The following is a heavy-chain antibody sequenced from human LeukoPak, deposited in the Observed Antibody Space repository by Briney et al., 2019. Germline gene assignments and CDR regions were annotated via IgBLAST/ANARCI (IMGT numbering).Heavy chain of an antibody. CDR2: ISSGSDYI. CDR3: TRDRSLGMPRGFDY. V-gene: IGHV3-21*01. J-gene: IGHJ4*02. CDR1: GFTFSRYS. Sequence: GGSLRLSCAASGFTFSRYSMKWVHQAPGRRLEWVSTISSGSDYIYYADSIKGRFTISRDNGKNSLYLQMNSLRADDTAVYYCTRDRSLGMPRGFDYWGQGTLVTVSS. D-gene: IGHD2-2*01.